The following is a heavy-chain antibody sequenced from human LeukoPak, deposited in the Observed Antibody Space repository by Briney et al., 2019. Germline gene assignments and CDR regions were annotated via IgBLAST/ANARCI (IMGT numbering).Heavy chain of an antibody. D-gene: IGHD2-2*01. J-gene: IGHJ6*03. CDR2: INHSGST. CDR3: ARTTEGYCRSTSCYGFYYSYYMDV. Sequence: SETLSLTCAVYGGSFSNYYWSWIRQPSGKGLEWIGEINHSGSTNYNPSLKSRVTISVDTSKNQFSLKLNSVTAADTAVYYCARTTEGYCRSTSCYGFYYSYYMDVWGKGTTVTISS. V-gene: IGHV4-34*01. CDR1: GGSFSNYY.